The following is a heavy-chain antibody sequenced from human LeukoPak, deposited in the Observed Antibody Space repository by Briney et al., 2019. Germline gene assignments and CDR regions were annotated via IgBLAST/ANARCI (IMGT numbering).Heavy chain of an antibody. CDR2: ITRSNYI. D-gene: IGHD3-3*01. Sequence: GGSLRLSCAASGFTFSSYSMNWVRQAPGKGLEWVSSITRSNYIYYADSVKGRFTISRDNAKNSLYLQMNSLRAEDTAVYYCARRVDTYYNFWSGYLDYWGQGTLVTVSS. J-gene: IGHJ4*02. CDR1: GFTFSSYS. V-gene: IGHV3-21*01. CDR3: ARRVDTYYNFWSGYLDY.